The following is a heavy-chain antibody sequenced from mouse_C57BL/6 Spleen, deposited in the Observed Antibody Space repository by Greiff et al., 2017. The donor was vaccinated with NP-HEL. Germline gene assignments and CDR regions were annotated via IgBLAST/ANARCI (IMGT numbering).Heavy chain of an antibody. J-gene: IGHJ4*01. CDR3: ARRDYYGSSYDYAMDY. Sequence: VQLQESGPELVKPGASVKLSCKASGYTFTSYDINWVKQRPGQGLEWIGWIYPRDGSTKYNEKFKGKATLTVDTSSSTAYMELHSLTSEDSAVYFCARRDYYGSSYDYAMDYWGQGTSVTVSS. CDR2: IYPRDGST. V-gene: IGHV1-85*01. CDR1: GYTFTSYD. D-gene: IGHD1-1*01.